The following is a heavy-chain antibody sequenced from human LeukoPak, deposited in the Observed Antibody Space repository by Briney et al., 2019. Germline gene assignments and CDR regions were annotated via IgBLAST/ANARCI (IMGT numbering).Heavy chain of an antibody. CDR2: IYSSGTT. V-gene: IGHV4-59*01. CDR3: ARCWDY. J-gene: IGHJ4*02. Sequence: PSETLSLTCTVSGGSISSYCWSWIRQPPGKGLEWIGYIYSSGTTNYNPSLKSRVTISVDTSKNQFSLKLSSVTTADTAVHYCARCWDYWGQGTLVTVSS. CDR1: GGSISSYC.